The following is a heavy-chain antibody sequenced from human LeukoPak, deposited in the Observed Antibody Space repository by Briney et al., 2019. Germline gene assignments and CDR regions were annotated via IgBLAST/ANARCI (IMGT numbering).Heavy chain of an antibody. D-gene: IGHD3-3*01. CDR1: GYTFTSYD. CDR3: ARSPRLTIFGVVIRFDP. CDR2: MNPNSGNT. J-gene: IGHJ5*02. V-gene: IGHV1-8*01. Sequence: ASVKVSCKASGYTFTSYDINWVRQATGQGLEWMGWMNPNSGNTGYAQKFQGRVTMTRNTSISTAYMELSSLRSEDTAVYYCARSPRLTIFGVVIRFDPWGQGTLVTVSS.